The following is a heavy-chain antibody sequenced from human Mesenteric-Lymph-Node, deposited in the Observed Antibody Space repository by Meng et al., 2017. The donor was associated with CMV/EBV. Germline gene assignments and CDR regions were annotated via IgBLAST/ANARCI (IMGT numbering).Heavy chain of an antibody. CDR1: GYTFTSDG. J-gene: IGHJ6*02. D-gene: IGHD3-3*01. CDR3: AGVGYFWSGYYSYYYYGMDV. V-gene: IGHV1-18*01. CDR2: ISAYNGNR. Sequence: ASVNVSCQASGYTFTSDGISWVRPPPGQGLAGMGWISAYNGNRNNAQKLQGRVTMTTDTSTSRAYLELRSLRSDDTAVYYCAGVGYFWSGYYSYYYYGMDVWGQGTTVTVSS.